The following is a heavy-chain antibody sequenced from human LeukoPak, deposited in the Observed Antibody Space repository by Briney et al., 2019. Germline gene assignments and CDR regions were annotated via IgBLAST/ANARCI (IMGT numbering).Heavy chain of an antibody. J-gene: IGHJ4*02. V-gene: IGHV3-21*01. D-gene: IGHD3-10*01. CDR3: ARDHMVRGVTALYYFDY. Sequence: PVGSLRLSCAASGFTFSSYSMNWVRQAPGKGLEWVSSITSSSSYIYYADSVKGRFTISRDNAKNSLYLQMNSLRAEDTAVYYCARDHMVRGVTALYYFDYWGQGTLVTVSS. CDR2: ITSSSSYI. CDR1: GFTFSSYS.